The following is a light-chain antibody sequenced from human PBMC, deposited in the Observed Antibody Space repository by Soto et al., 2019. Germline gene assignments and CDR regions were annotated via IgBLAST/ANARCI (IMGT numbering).Light chain of an antibody. V-gene: IGKV3-11*01. CDR3: QQRSGDGFT. CDR2: DAS. CDR1: QSVSSY. J-gene: IGKJ3*01. Sequence: EIVLTQSPATLSLSPGERATHSCRASQSVSSYLAWYQQKSGQAPRLLIYDASNRATGIPARFSGSGSGTDFTLTISSLEPEDFAVYYCQQRSGDGFTFGPGTKVDIK.